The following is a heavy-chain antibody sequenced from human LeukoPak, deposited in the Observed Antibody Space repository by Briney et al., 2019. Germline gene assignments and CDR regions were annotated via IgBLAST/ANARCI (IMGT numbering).Heavy chain of an antibody. V-gene: IGHV3-53*01. CDR3: TRDRSRAEDD. CDR1: GFTVITND. D-gene: IGHD6-25*01. Sequence: GGSLRLSCAASGFTVITNDMTWVRQAPGKGLEWVSVLYSDGNTKYADSVQGRFTISRDNANNLLYLQMNSLRGEDTAVYYCTRDRSRAEDDWGQGTLVTVSS. J-gene: IGHJ4*02. CDR2: LYSDGNT.